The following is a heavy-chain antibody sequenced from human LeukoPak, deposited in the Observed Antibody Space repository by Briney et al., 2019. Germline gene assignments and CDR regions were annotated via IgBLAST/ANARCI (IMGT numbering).Heavy chain of an antibody. CDR1: GGSISSYY. Sequence: SETLSLTCTVSGGSISSYYWNWIRQPAGRGLEWIGRIYTSGSTNYNPSLKSRVTMSVDTSKNQFSLKLSSVTAADTAVYYCARDQGTYYYGSGSYPNWFDPWGQGTLVTVSS. CDR2: IYTSGST. D-gene: IGHD3-10*01. V-gene: IGHV4-4*07. CDR3: ARDQGTYYYGSGSYPNWFDP. J-gene: IGHJ5*02.